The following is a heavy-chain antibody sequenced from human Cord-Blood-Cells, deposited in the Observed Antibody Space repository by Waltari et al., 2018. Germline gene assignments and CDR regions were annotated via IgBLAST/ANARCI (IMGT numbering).Heavy chain of an antibody. V-gene: IGHV4-38-2*02. Sequence: QVQLQESGPGLVKHSETLSLTCTVSGYSISSGYYWGWIRQPPGKGLEWIGSIFHRGSNYYTPPIRSGVTISVDTSKNQFSLKLSSVTAADTAVYYCARGPYNWNYQVDAFDIWGQGTMVTVSS. CDR1: GYSISSGYY. CDR2: IFHRGSN. D-gene: IGHD1-7*01. J-gene: IGHJ3*02. CDR3: ARGPYNWNYQVDAFDI.